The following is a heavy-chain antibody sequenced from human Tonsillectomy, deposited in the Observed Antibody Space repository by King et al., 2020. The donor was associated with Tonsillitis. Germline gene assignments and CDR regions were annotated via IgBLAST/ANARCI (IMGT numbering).Heavy chain of an antibody. CDR1: GYSFTSYW. V-gene: IGHV5-51*01. CDR3: AGLGSGSVAGMWLNY. CDR2: IYPGDSDT. D-gene: IGHD6-19*01. J-gene: IGHJ4*02. Sequence: VQLVESGAEVKKPGESLKMSCKGSGYSFTSYWIAWVRQTPGKGLEWMGIIYPGDSDTRYSPSFQGQVTISADKSISTAYLQWKSLKASDTAIYYCAGLGSGSVAGMWLNYWGQGTLVTVSS.